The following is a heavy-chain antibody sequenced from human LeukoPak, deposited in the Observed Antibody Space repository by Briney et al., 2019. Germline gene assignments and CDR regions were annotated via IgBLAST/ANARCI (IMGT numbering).Heavy chain of an antibody. CDR1: GGSISSYY. Sequence: PSETLSLTCTVSGGSISSYYWSWIRQPPGKGLEWIGYIYTSGSTNYNPSLKSRVTISVDTSKNQFSLKLSSVTAADTAVYYCARKHGYSYALDYWGQGTLVTVSS. CDR2: IYTSGST. CDR3: ARKHGYSYALDY. J-gene: IGHJ4*02. D-gene: IGHD5-18*01. V-gene: IGHV4-4*09.